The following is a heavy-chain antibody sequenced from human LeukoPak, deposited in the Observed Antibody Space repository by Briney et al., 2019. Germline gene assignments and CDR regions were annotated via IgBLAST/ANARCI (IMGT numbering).Heavy chain of an antibody. D-gene: IGHD2-21*02. CDR3: ARVVVATAIPYFDY. V-gene: IGHV4-34*01. CDR1: GGSFSGYY. CDR2: INHSGST. Sequence: SETLSLTCAVYGGSFSGYYWSWIRQPPGKGLEWIGEINHSGSTNYNPSLKSRVTISVDTSKNQFSLKLSSVTAADTAVYYCARVVVATAIPYFDYWGQGTLVTVSS. J-gene: IGHJ4*02.